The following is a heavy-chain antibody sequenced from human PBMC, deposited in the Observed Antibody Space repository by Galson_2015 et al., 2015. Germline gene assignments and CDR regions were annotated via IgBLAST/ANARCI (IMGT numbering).Heavy chain of an antibody. V-gene: IGHV1-69*02. CDR3: ARAPRSSNYENDVSDI. CDR1: GGTFSIYT. D-gene: IGHD4-11*01. CDR2: LISKLGIA. Sequence: SVKVSCKASGGTFSIYTYSWVRHAPGQGLEWMGRLISKLGIADYAQNFQGRVTITADKSTSTIYMEFSSLRFEDTAVYYCARAPRSSNYENDVSDIWGQGTTLTVSS. J-gene: IGHJ3*02.